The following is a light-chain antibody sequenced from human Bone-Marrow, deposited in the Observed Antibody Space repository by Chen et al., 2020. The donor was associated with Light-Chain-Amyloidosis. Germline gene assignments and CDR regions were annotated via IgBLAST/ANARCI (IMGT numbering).Light chain of an antibody. V-gene: IGLV3-1*01. Sequence: SYELTQAPSVSVSPGQTAIITCSGDKLGEKYTSWHQQRPGQSPVLVIYQDSERPSGIPERFSGSNSVETATLTIRVTQALDEADYYCQAWDGNTVVFGGGTKLTVL. J-gene: IGLJ2*01. CDR3: QAWDGNTVV. CDR1: KLGEKY. CDR2: QDS.